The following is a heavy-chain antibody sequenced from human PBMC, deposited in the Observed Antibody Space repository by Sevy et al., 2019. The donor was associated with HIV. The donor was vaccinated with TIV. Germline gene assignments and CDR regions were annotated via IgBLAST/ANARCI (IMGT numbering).Heavy chain of an antibody. CDR3: ATGGEGLLAWSD. CDR1: GYTFTDYR. D-gene: IGHD3-3*02. J-gene: IGHJ4*02. V-gene: IGHV1-2*06. CDR2: INPNSGDT. Sequence: ASVKVSCKASGYTFTDYRIHWVRQAPGQGPEWMGRINPNSGDTNYAQKFQGRVILTRDTSISTAYMELSRLKSDDTALYYCATGGEGLLAWSDWGQGTLVTVSS.